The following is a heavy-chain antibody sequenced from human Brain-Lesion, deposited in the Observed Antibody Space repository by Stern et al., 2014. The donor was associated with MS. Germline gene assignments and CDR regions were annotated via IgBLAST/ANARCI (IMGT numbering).Heavy chain of an antibody. CDR3: ARDPRRGGLSGYYHGMDV. V-gene: IGHV4-4*02. D-gene: IGHD3-10*01. Sequence: VHLVESGPGLVKPSGTLSLTCAVSGASISNTQWWTWVRQSPGKGLEWIGEIYQSGSAHYNPSLRSRVTISVDRSKNSFSLKLNSVTAADTAVYYCARDPRRGGLSGYYHGMDVWGQGTTVTVSS. CDR1: GASISNTQW. J-gene: IGHJ6*02. CDR2: IYQSGSA.